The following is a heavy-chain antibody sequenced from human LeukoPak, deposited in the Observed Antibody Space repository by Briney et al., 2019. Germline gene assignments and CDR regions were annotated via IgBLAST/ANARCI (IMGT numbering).Heavy chain of an antibody. J-gene: IGHJ3*02. Sequence: GGSLRLSCAASGFTFSTYWMRWVRQAPGKGLEWVANIKQDGSEKYYVDSVKGRFTISRDNAKNSLYLQMNSLRVEDTAVYYCARDDYEVAIWGQGTMVTVSS. D-gene: IGHD3-16*01. CDR3: ARDDYEVAI. V-gene: IGHV3-7*01. CDR2: IKQDGSEK. CDR1: GFTFSTYW.